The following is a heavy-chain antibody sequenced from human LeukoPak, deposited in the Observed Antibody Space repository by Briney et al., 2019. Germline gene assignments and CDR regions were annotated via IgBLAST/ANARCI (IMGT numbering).Heavy chain of an antibody. CDR1: GGSISSYY. J-gene: IGHJ4*02. D-gene: IGHD3-3*01. CDR3: ARAEWVVEISYFDY. CDR2: IYYSGST. V-gene: IGHV4-59*01. Sequence: SETLSLTCIVSGGSISSYYWSWIRQPPGKGLEWIGYIYYSGSTNYNPSLKNRVTISVDTSNNQFSLKLSSVTAADTAVYYCARAEWVVEISYFDYWGQGTLVTVSS.